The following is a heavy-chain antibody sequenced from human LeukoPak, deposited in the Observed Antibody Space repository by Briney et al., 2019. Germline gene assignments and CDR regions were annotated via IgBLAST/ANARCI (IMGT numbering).Heavy chain of an antibody. CDR1: GFTFSNYG. Sequence: GGSLRLSCAASGFTFSNYGVHWVRQAPGKGLEWVSFIRFDGSNKYYADSVKGRFTISRDSSKNTLYLQMNSLRAEDTAVYYCAKDKLLWFGEFPLYYFDYWGQGTLVTVSS. CDR2: IRFDGSNK. D-gene: IGHD3-10*01. V-gene: IGHV3-30*02. J-gene: IGHJ4*02. CDR3: AKDKLLWFGEFPLYYFDY.